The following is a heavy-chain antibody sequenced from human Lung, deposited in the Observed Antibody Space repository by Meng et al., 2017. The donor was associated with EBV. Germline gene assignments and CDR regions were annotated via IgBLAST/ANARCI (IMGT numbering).Heavy chain of an antibody. Sequence: QVQLAGSGPGLLKPSPSLFLTCTFSGGSISSGDYSWSWIRQPPGKGLEWIGYIYYSGSTYYIQSLKSRVTISVDTSKNQFSLKLSSVTAADTAVYYCARGPTTYFDYWGQGTLVTVSS. CDR2: IYYSGST. CDR1: GGSISSGDYS. J-gene: IGHJ4*02. V-gene: IGHV4-30-4*01. CDR3: ARGPTTYFDY. D-gene: IGHD4-17*01.